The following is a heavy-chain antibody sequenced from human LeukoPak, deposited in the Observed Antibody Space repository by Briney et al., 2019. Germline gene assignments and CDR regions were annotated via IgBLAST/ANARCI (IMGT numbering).Heavy chain of an antibody. CDR1: GFTFDGHA. CDR2: ISGDGGST. CDR3: VKGTYPLFDY. J-gene: IGHJ4*02. Sequence: GGSLRLSCAASGFTFDGHAMHWVRQAPGRGLDWVSLISGDGGSTYYADSVKGRFTISRDNSEDSLYLQMNSLRTEDTALYYCVKGTYPLFDYWGQGTLVTVSS. V-gene: IGHV3-43*02.